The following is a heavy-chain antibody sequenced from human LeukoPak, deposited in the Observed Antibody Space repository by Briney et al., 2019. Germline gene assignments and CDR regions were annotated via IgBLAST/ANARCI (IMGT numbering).Heavy chain of an antibody. V-gene: IGHV4-34*01. J-gene: IGHJ4*02. CDR1: GGSFSGYY. CDR3: AREVYKDTAMVTFDY. Sequence: PSETLSLTCAVYGGSFSGYYWSWIRQPPGKGLEWIGEINHSGSTNYNPSLKSRVTTSVDTSKNQFSLKLSSVTAADTAVYYCAREVYKDTAMVTFDYWGQGTLVTVSS. D-gene: IGHD5-18*01. CDR2: INHSGST.